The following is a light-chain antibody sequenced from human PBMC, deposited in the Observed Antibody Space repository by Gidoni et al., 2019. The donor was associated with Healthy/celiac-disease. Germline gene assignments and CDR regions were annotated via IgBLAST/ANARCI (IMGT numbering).Light chain of an antibody. J-gene: IGLJ3*02. V-gene: IGLV1-44*01. CDR2: SNN. Sequence: QSVLTQPPSASGTTGQRVTISCSGSSPNIGSNTVTWYQQLPGTAPKLLIYSNNQRPSGVSDRFSGSKSGTSASLAISGLQSEDEADYYCAAWDDSLNGPWVFGGGTKLTVL. CDR1: SPNIGSNT. CDR3: AAWDDSLNGPWV.